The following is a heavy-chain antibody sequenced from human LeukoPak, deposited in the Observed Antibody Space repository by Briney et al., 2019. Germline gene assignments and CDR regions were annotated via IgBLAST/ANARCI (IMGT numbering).Heavy chain of an antibody. Sequence: SETLSLTCTVSGGSISSYYWSWIRQPAGKGLEWIGRIYTSGSTNYNPSLKSRVTISVDTSKNQFSLKLSSVTAADTAVYYCARSTHPLRWLQFGYWGQGTLVTVSS. CDR2: IYTSGST. CDR3: ARSTHPLRWLQFGY. V-gene: IGHV4-4*07. D-gene: IGHD5-24*01. J-gene: IGHJ4*02. CDR1: GGSISSYY.